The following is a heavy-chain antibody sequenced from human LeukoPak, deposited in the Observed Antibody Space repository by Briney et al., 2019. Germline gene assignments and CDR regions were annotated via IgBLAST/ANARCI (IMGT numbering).Heavy chain of an antibody. Sequence: PGGSLRLSCAASGFTFSSYGMHWVRQAPGKGLEWVAVISYDGSNKYYADSVKGRFTISRDNSKNTLYLQMNSLRAEDTAVYYCAKGPHSYGHYFDYWGQGTLVTVSS. CDR3: AKGPHSYGHYFDY. J-gene: IGHJ4*02. CDR1: GFTFSSYG. CDR2: ISYDGSNK. V-gene: IGHV3-30*18. D-gene: IGHD5-18*01.